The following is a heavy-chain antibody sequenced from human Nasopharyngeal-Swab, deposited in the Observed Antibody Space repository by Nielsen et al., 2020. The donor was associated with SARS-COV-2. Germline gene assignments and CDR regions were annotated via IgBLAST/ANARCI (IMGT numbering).Heavy chain of an antibody. CDR3: AKDLHGLLWFGELLNPVHY. V-gene: IGHV3-23*01. CDR1: GFTFSSYS. D-gene: IGHD3-10*01. J-gene: IGHJ4*02. CDR2: ISGSGGST. Sequence: GGSLRLSYAASGFTFSSYSMSWVRQAPGQGLEWVSDISGSGGSTYYADSVKGRFTISRDNSKNTLYLQMNSLRAEDTAVYYCAKDLHGLLWFGELLNPVHYWGQGTLVTVSS.